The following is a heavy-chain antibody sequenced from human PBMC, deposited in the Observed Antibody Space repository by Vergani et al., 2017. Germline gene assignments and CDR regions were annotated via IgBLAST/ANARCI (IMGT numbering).Heavy chain of an antibody. CDR1: RSTFKTYG. J-gene: IGHJ4*02. CDR2: MSGPSGTT. D-gene: IGHD3-16*01. V-gene: IGHV3-23*04. Sequence: GQLVESGGGIVQPGRSLTLSCVASRSTFKTYGMHWVRQAPGKGLEWVSSMSGPSGTTYYPDSVKGRFTISRDTSTNTLFLQMNSLRVEDTALYYCARCLGNSWGGMDSWGQGTLVTVSS. CDR3: ARCLGNSWGGMDS.